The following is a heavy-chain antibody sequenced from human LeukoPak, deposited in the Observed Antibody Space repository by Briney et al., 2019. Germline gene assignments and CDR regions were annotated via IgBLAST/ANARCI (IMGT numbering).Heavy chain of an antibody. CDR2: INQDGSTK. D-gene: IGHD3-10*01. J-gene: IGHJ6*02. CDR1: GFTFSSYW. CDR3: ARGYFGSGSYRHGMDV. V-gene: IGHV3-7*01. Sequence: GGSLRLSCAASGFTFSSYWMGWVRQAPGKGLEWVANINQDGSTKHYVDSVKGRFTVSRDSAKNSVSLQMNSLRAEDTALYYCARGYFGSGSYRHGMDVWGQGTTVTVSS.